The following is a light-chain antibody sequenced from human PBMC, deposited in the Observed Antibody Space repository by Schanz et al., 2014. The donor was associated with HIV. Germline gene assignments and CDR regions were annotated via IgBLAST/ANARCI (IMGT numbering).Light chain of an antibody. V-gene: IGKV1-5*03. Sequence: DIQMTQSPSTVSASVGDRVTVTCRASQSVGNGLAWFQQKPGKAPKLLLYRTSSLESGVPSRFSGSGSGTDFTLTISCLQSEDFATYTCQQYYTSPLTFGGGTKVESK. CDR3: QQYYTSPLT. CDR1: QSVGNG. CDR2: RTS. J-gene: IGKJ4*01.